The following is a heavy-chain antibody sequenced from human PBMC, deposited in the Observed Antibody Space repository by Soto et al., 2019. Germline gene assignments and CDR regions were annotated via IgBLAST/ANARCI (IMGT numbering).Heavy chain of an antibody. V-gene: IGHV1-69*13. J-gene: IGHJ4*02. Sequence: SVKVSCKASGGTFSSYAISWVRQAPGQGLEWMGGIIPIFGTANYAQEFQGRVTITADESTSTAYMELSSLRSEDTAVYYCARDCSGGSCYDDYWGQGTLVTVSS. CDR1: GGTFSSYA. CDR3: ARDCSGGSCYDDY. CDR2: IIPIFGTA. D-gene: IGHD2-15*01.